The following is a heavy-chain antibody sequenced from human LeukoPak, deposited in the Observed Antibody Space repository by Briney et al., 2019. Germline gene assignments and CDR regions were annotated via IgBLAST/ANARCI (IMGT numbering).Heavy chain of an antibody. J-gene: IGHJ4*02. CDR1: GFPFSSYW. D-gene: IGHD6-19*01. CDR2: ISSDGSTT. V-gene: IGHV3-74*01. CDR3: ARDLSSSGWAFDY. Sequence: GRSLRLSCAASGFPFSSYWMHWVRQAPGKGLVWVSRISSDGSTTSYADSVKGRFTASRDNAKNTLYLQMSSLRAEDTAVYYCARDLSSSGWAFDYWGQGTLVTVSS.